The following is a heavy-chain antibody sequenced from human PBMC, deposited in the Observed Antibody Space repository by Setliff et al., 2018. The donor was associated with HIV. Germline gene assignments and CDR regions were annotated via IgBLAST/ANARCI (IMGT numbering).Heavy chain of an antibody. Sequence: PGGSLRLSCAASGFTFDDYAMHWVRQAPGKGLEWVSGISWNGDDLVYVDSVKGRFTISRDNAKNSLYLQMNSLRAEDTAVYYCARDQSLSYGSGSRKFDCWGQGTLVTVSS. CDR2: ISWNGDDL. D-gene: IGHD3-10*01. V-gene: IGHV3-9*01. CDR3: ARDQSLSYGSGSRKFDC. CDR1: GFTFDDYA. J-gene: IGHJ4*02.